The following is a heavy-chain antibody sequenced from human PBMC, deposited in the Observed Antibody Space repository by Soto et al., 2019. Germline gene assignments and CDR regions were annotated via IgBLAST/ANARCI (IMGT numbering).Heavy chain of an antibody. D-gene: IGHD6-6*01. J-gene: IGHJ5*02. CDR2: INHSGST. CDR3: ARGRAKLRYSSFFDP. CDR1: GGSFSGYY. Sequence: SETLSLTCAVYGGSFSGYYWSWIRQPPGKGLEWIGEINHSGSTNYNPSLKSRVTISVDTSKNQFSLKLSSVTAADTAVYYCARGRAKLRYSSFFDPWGQGTLVTVSS. V-gene: IGHV4-34*01.